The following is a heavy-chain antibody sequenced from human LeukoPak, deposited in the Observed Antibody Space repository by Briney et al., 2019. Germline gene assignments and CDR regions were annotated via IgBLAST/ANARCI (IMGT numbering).Heavy chain of an antibody. CDR3: ARVLGNYYDGSGPSLY. V-gene: IGHV3-21*01. Sequence: GASLRLSCAASGFTFGTYSMNWARQAPGKGLEWVTSISSSSSYIYYADSVKGRFTISRDNAKNSLYLQMNSLRGEDTAVYYCARVLGNYYDGSGPSLYWGQGTLVTVSS. J-gene: IGHJ4*02. CDR1: GFTFGTYS. D-gene: IGHD3-22*01. CDR2: ISSSSSYI.